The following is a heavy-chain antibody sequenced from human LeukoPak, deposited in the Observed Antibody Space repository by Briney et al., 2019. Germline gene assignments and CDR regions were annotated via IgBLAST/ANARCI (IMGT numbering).Heavy chain of an antibody. V-gene: IGHV1-8*01. CDR1: GYTFTSYD. J-gene: IGHJ6*02. D-gene: IGHD3-9*01. CDR3: ARGRLTYYGMDV. CDR2: MNPNSGNT. Sequence: ASVKVSCKASGYTFTSYDIYWVRQAPGQGLEWMGWMNPNSGNTGYAQKFQGRVTMTRNTSISTAYMELSSLRSEDTAVYYCARGRLTYYGMDVWGQGTTVTVSS.